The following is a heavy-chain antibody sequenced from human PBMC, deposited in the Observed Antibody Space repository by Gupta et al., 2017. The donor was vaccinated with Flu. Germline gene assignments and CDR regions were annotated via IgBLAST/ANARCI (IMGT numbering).Heavy chain of an antibody. V-gene: IGHV3-9*02. D-gene: IGHD6-19*01. CDR2: IYWNSDRI. CDR3: TKDLDAGGAGY. J-gene: IGHJ4*02. Sequence: CIASGFTSNDHAVHWVRQSPEKGLEWVSGIYWNSDRIDYADSVKGRFTTSRDNGKNSVYLQMNSLRPEDSGLYFCTKDLDAGGAGYWGPGTLVTVSS. CDR1: GFTSNDHA.